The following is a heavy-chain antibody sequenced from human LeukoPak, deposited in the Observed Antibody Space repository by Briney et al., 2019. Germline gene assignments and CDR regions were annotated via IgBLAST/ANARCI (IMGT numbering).Heavy chain of an antibody. V-gene: IGHV3-23*01. CDR1: GFTFSSYA. D-gene: IGHD3-10*01. CDR2: ISGSGGST. J-gene: IGHJ4*02. Sequence: GGSLRLSCAASGFTFSSYAMTWVRQAPGKGLEWVSTISGSGGSTYYADFVKGRFTISRDNSQNTLHLQMNSLRAEDTALYYCAKYPNASGTYPIDYWGQGTLVTVSS. CDR3: AKYPNASGTYPIDY.